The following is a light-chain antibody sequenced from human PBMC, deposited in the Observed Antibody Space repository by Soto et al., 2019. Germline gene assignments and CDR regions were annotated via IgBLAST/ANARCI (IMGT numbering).Light chain of an antibody. Sequence: DIVLTQSPGILSLSPGERASLSCGASQSISSSFLAWYQQKPGQAPRLLIYGASARAMEIPARFSGSGSGTEFTFTITSLQSEDFAVYFCQQYDQWPVTFGQGTRLEIK. J-gene: IGKJ5*01. CDR3: QQYDQWPVT. V-gene: IGKV3-15*01. CDR1: QSISSS. CDR2: GAS.